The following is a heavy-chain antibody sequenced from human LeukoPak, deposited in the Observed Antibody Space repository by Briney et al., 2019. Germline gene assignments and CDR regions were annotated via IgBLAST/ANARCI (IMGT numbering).Heavy chain of an antibody. J-gene: IGHJ4*02. V-gene: IGHV3-30*18. CDR3: AKEMGATNYFEY. Sequence: GRSLRLSCAASGFTFSSYGMHWVRQAPGKGLEWVAVISYDGSNKYYADSVKGRFTISRDNSKNTLYLQMNSLRDEDTAVYYCAKEMGATNYFEYWGQGTLVTVSS. CDR2: ISYDGSNK. D-gene: IGHD1-26*01. CDR1: GFTFSSYG.